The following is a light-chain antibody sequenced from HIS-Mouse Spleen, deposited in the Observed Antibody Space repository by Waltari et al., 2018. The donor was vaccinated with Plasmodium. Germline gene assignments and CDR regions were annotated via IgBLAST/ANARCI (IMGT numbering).Light chain of an antibody. J-gene: IGLJ2*01. CDR3: QAWDSSTAWV. Sequence: SYELTQPPSVSVSPGKTASITCSGDKLGDKYACWYQQKPGQSPVLVRYQASKRPSGIPERFSGSNSGNTATLTISGTQAMDEADYYCQAWDSSTAWVFGGGTKLTVL. CDR2: QAS. V-gene: IGLV3-1*01. CDR1: KLGDKY.